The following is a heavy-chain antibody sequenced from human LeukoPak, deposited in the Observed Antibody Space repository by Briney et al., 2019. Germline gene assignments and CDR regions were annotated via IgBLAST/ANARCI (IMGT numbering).Heavy chain of an antibody. D-gene: IGHD4-11*01. V-gene: IGHV1-69*13. CDR1: GGTFSSYA. CDR2: IIPIFGTA. Sequence: SVKVSCKASGGTFSSYAISWVRQAPGQGLEWMGGIIPIFGTANYAQKFQGRVTITADESTSTAYMELSSLRSEDTAVYYCTKVRSGSSNWALRVFDYWGQGALVTVSS. CDR3: TKVRSGSSNWALRVFDY. J-gene: IGHJ4*02.